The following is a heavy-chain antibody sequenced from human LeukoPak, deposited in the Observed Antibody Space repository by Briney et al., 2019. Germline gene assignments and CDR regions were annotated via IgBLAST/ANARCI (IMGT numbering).Heavy chain of an antibody. CDR1: GGTFSSYA. J-gene: IGHJ4*02. CDR3: ATVSGSLASFDY. D-gene: IGHD1-26*01. Sequence: ASVKVSCKASGGTFSSYAISWVRQAPGQGLEWRGRIIPIFGTANYARKFQGRVTITTDESTSTAYMELSSLRSEDTVVYYCATVSGSLASFDYWGQETLVTVSS. CDR2: IIPIFGTA. V-gene: IGHV1-69*05.